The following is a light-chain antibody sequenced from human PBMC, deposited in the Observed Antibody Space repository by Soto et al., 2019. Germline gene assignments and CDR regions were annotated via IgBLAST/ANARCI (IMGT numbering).Light chain of an antibody. J-gene: IGLJ1*01. CDR3: SSYAGSSNV. CDR2: EVN. Sequence: QSALTQPPSASGSPGQSVAISCTGTSSDVGGYNYVSWYQQHPGKAPKLMIYEVNKRPSGVPDRFSGSKSGNTASLTVSGLQDEDEAHYYCSSYAGSSNVFGTGTKVTVL. V-gene: IGLV2-8*01. CDR1: SSDVGGYNY.